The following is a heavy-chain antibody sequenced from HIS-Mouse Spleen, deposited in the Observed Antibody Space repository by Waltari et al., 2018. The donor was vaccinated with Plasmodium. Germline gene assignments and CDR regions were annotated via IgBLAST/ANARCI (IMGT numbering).Heavy chain of an antibody. J-gene: IGHJ3*02. CDR1: GGSISSSSYY. D-gene: IGHD3-22*01. Sequence: QLQLQESGPGLVKPSETLSLTCTVSGGSISSSSYYWGWIRQPPGKGLEWIGSIYYSGSTYDNPSLKSRVTISVDTSKNQFSLNLSSVTAADTAVYYCARIENYYDSSGYAFDIWGQGTMVTVSS. V-gene: IGHV4-39*07. CDR2: IYYSGST. CDR3: ARIENYYDSSGYAFDI.